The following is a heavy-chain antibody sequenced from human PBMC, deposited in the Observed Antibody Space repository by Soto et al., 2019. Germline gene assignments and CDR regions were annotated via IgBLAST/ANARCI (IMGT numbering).Heavy chain of an antibody. Sequence: SETLSLTCTVSGGSISSGDYYWSWIRQPPGKGLEWIGYIYYSGSTYYNPSLKSRVTISVDTSKNQFSLKLSSVTAADTAVYYCARDQGCSSTSCSVPYSYYCGMDGWGQGNTVTVSS. J-gene: IGHJ6*02. CDR3: ARDQGCSSTSCSVPYSYYCGMDG. CDR1: GGSISSGDYY. V-gene: IGHV4-30-4*01. CDR2: IYYSGST. D-gene: IGHD2-2*01.